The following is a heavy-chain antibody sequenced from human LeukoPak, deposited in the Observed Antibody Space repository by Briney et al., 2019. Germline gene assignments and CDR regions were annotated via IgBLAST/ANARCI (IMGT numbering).Heavy chain of an antibody. J-gene: IGHJ4*02. CDR3: AKWSKYTYGYFDY. CDR1: GFTFSNYA. Sequence: GGSLRPSCAASGFTFSNYAMSWVRQTPGKGLEWISSIGGSGSADGIFYADSVKGRFTISRDNSKNTLYLQMNSLRAEDTAVFYCAKWSKYTYGYFDYWGQGTLVTVSS. V-gene: IGHV3-23*01. CDR2: IGGSGSADGI. D-gene: IGHD5-18*01.